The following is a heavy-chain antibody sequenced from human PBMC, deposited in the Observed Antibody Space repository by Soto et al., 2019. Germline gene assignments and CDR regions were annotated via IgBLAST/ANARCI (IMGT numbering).Heavy chain of an antibody. CDR2: SYWDDDK. Sequence: QITLKESGPTLVKPTQTLTLTCTFSGFSLSTSGAGVGWIRQPPGKALEWLALSYWDDDKRYSPSLKSRLTITKDPSKNQVVLTMTNMDPVDTATYYCTHRHPRGDGRYYWGQGTLVTVSS. J-gene: IGHJ4*02. CDR1: GFSLSTSGAG. CDR3: THRHPRGDGRYY. D-gene: IGHD1-26*01. V-gene: IGHV2-5*02.